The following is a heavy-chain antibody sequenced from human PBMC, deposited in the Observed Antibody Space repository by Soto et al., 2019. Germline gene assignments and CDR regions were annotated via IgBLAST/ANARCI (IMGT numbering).Heavy chain of an antibody. Sequence: EVQLVESGGDSVQPGGSLRLSCAASGFPFSSYWMHWVRHTPGKGLEWVSRISGEGTTIYYADSVTGRFTVSRDNAKNTLSLQMSGLGAEDTAVYYCAREYYGLLTGYYNDHWGQGTLVSVSS. J-gene: IGHJ4*02. V-gene: IGHV3-74*01. CDR2: ISGEGTTI. CDR1: GFPFSSYW. D-gene: IGHD3-9*01. CDR3: AREYYGLLTGYYNDH.